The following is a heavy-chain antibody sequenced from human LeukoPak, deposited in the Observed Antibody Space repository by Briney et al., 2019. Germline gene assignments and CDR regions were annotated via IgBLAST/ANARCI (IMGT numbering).Heavy chain of an antibody. V-gene: IGHV4-61*02. CDR2: IYTSGST. CDR3: ARGGITIFGVVDAFDI. CDR1: GGFISSGSYY. Sequence: PSETLSLTCTVSGGFISSGSYYWSWIRQPAGKGLEWIGRIYTSGSTNYNPSLKSRVTISVDTSKNQFSLKLSSVTAADTAVYSCARGGITIFGVVDAFDIWGQGTMVTVSS. J-gene: IGHJ3*02. D-gene: IGHD3-3*01.